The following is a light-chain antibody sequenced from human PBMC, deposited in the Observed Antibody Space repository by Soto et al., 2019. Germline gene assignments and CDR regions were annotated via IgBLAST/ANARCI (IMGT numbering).Light chain of an antibody. CDR1: QSVSSN. J-gene: IGKJ4*01. CDR2: GAS. Sequence: EVVMTQSPVTLSVSPGERATLSCRASQSVSSNLAWYQHKPGQAPRLLIYGASTRATGIPARFSGSGSGTEFTLTISSLQSEDFAVYYCQPYNNWPPLTFGGGTKVEIK. CDR3: QPYNNWPPLT. V-gene: IGKV3-15*01.